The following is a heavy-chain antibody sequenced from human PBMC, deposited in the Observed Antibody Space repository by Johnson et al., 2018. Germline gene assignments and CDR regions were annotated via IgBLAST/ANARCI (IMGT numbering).Heavy chain of an antibody. V-gene: IGHV3-20*01. CDR2: MNWNGGST. D-gene: IGHD1-26*01. J-gene: IGHJ1*01. Sequence: VQLVQSGGGVVRPGGSLRLSCAASGFTFDDYGMSWVRQAPGKGLEWVSAMNWNGGSTGYADSVKGRFTISRDNAKNSLYLQMNSLRAEDTALYHCARERGSGSNNRYFHPWGQGTLVTVPS. CDR1: GFTFDDYG. CDR3: ARERGSGSNNRYFHP.